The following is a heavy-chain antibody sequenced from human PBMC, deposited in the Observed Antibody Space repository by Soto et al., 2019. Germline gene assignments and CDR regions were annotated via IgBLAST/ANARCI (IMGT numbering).Heavy chain of an antibody. CDR2: FYYRGIT. CDR1: GGSISSHY. J-gene: IGHJ2*01. D-gene: IGHD6-13*01. Sequence: QVQLQESGPGLVKPSETLSLTCTVSGGSISSHYWSWIRQPPGRGLEWIGFFYYRGITDSNPSLKSRVSLSLDPSKHRLSLRLSSETGPDPAVYYCARPRGIAHSVSYFDLWGRGTLVTVSS. CDR3: ARPRGIAHSVSYFDL. V-gene: IGHV4-59*08.